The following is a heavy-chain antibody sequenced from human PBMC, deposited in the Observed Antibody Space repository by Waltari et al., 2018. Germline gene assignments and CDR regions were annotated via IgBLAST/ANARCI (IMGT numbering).Heavy chain of an antibody. CDR3: TIQTNSIHDY. D-gene: IGHD4-4*01. CDR2: IRLKSNNYAT. V-gene: IGHV3-73*02. J-gene: IGHJ4*02. Sequence: EVQLVESGGGLVQPGGSLRLSCAASGFTISGSPMHWVRQASGKGLGWVGHIRLKSNNYATTYSASVEGRFTISRDDSKNTAYLQMNSLKTDDTAIYYCTIQTNSIHDYWGQGTLVTVSS. CDR1: GFTISGSP.